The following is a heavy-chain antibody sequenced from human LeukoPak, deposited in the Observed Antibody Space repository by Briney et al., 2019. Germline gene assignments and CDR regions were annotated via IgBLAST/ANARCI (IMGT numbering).Heavy chain of an antibody. J-gene: IGHJ4*02. CDR2: INPNSGGT. V-gene: IGHV1-2*02. D-gene: IGHD2-15*01. CDR3: ASGDPVVVAATIPFGY. Sequence: GASVKVSCKASGYTFTGYYMHWVRQAPGQGLEWMGWINPNSGGTNYAQKFQGRVTMTRDTSISTAYMELSSLRSEDTAVYYCASGDPVVVAATIPFGYWGQGTLVTVSS. CDR1: GYTFTGYY.